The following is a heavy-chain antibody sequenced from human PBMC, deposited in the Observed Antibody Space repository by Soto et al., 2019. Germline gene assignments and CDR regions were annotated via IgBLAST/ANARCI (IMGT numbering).Heavy chain of an antibody. D-gene: IGHD4-17*01. CDR3: ARIPEDYGDYEVHYYFDY. CDR2: IFSNDEK. CDR1: GFSLSNARMG. Sequence: SGPTLVNPKETLTLTCTVSGFSLSNARMGVSWIRQPPGKALEWLAHIFSNDEKSYSTSLKSRLTISKDTSKSQVVLTMTNMDPVDTATYYCARIPEDYGDYEVHYYFDYWGQGTLVTVSS. V-gene: IGHV2-26*01. J-gene: IGHJ4*02.